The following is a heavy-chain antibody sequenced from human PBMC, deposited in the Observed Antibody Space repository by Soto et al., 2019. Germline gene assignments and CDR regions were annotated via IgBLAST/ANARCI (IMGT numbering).Heavy chain of an antibody. CDR2: IYYSGST. J-gene: IGHJ4*02. V-gene: IGHV4-39*01. Sequence: SETLSLTCTVSGGSISSSSYYWGWIRQPPGKGLEWIGSIYYSGSTYYNPSLKSRVTISVDTSKNQFSLKLSSVTAADTAAYYCARLGLILTGSPPRHFDYWGQGTLVTVSS. D-gene: IGHD3-9*01. CDR3: ARLGLILTGSPPRHFDY. CDR1: GGSISSSSYY.